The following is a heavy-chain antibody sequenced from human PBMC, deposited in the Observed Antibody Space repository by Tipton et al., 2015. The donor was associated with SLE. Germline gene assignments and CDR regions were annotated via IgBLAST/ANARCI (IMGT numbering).Heavy chain of an antibody. D-gene: IGHD6-19*01. CDR2: IYSGGST. CDR1: GFTVSSNF. Sequence: GSLRLSCAASGFTVSSNFMSWVRQAPGKGLEWVSVIYSGGSTYYADSVKDRFTVSRDNYKDTPYLQMNSLRAEDTAVYYCAVVYSSGYGLDYWGQGTLVTVSS. CDR3: AVVYSSGYGLDY. J-gene: IGHJ4*02. V-gene: IGHV3-66*01.